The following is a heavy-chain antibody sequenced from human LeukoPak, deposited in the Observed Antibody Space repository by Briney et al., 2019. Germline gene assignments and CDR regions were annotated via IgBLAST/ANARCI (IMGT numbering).Heavy chain of an antibody. CDR2: IYHSGST. CDR3: ARVPGVSTWFDP. CDR1: GGSISSGGYS. J-gene: IGHJ5*02. D-gene: IGHD3-3*01. Sequence: KTSETLSLTCTVSGGSISSGGYSWSWIRQPPGKGLEWIGYIYHSGSTYYNPSLKSRVTISVDRSKNQFSLKLSSVTAADTAVYYCARVPGVSTWFDPWGQGTLVTVSS. V-gene: IGHV4-30-2*01.